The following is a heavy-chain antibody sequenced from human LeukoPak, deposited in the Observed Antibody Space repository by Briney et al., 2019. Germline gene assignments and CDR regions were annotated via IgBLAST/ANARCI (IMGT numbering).Heavy chain of an antibody. Sequence: ASVKVSCKASGYTFTRYYMHWVRQAPGQGLEWMGIINPSGGSTSYAQKFQGRVTMTRDTPTSTVYMELSSLRSEDTAVYYCAKGYCSGGTCYSYDYWGQGTLVTVSS. D-gene: IGHD2-15*01. J-gene: IGHJ4*02. CDR1: GYTFTRYY. V-gene: IGHV1-46*01. CDR3: AKGYCSGGTCYSYDY. CDR2: INPSGGST.